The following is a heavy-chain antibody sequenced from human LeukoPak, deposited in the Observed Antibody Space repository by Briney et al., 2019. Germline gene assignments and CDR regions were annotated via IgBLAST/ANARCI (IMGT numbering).Heavy chain of an antibody. J-gene: IGHJ4*02. CDR1: RYTFSIFW. Sequence: GESLKISCKTSRYTFSIFWIGWVRQMPGKGLEWIGMIYPGDSDTRYSPSFQGQVTISADKSTNTAYLQWGSLKASDTAMYYCARHKGYYGSGTTGLDYWGQGTLVTVSS. CDR2: IYPGDSDT. V-gene: IGHV5-51*01. D-gene: IGHD3-10*01. CDR3: ARHKGYYGSGTTGLDY.